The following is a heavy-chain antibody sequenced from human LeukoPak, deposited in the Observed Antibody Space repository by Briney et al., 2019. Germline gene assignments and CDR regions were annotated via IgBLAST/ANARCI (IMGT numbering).Heavy chain of an antibody. CDR2: MNQNGGAQ. V-gene: IGHV3-7*01. CDR1: GFSFSSNW. D-gene: IGHD3-10*01. Sequence: PGGSLRLSCAASGFSFSSNWMSWVRQAPGKGLEWVASMNQNGGAQHYIDSVKGRFTISRDNAKNSLFLQMNSLRAEDTGVYYCAGLLGSATRWNYWGQGALVTVSS. J-gene: IGHJ4*02. CDR3: AGLLGSATRWNY.